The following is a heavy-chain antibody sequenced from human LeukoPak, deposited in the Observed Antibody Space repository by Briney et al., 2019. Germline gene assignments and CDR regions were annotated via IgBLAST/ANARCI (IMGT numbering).Heavy chain of an antibody. Sequence: ASVKVSCKASGYTFTSYYTHWVRQAPGQGLEWMGLINPTGGSTGYAQKFQGRVTMTRDMSTSTDYMELSSLRSEDTAIYYCARDNSVGDNAWWFDPWGQGTRVTVSS. J-gene: IGHJ5*02. V-gene: IGHV1-46*01. D-gene: IGHD1-26*01. CDR1: GYTFTSYY. CDR2: INPTGGST. CDR3: ARDNSVGDNAWWFDP.